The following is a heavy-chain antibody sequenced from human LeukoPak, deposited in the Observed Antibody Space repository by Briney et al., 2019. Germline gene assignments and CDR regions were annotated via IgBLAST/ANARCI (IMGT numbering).Heavy chain of an antibody. J-gene: IGHJ4*02. V-gene: IGHV3-23*01. D-gene: IGHD6-13*01. CDR1: GFTFSSYW. CDR2: ISGSGGST. Sequence: GGSLRLSCAASGFTFSSYWMNWARQAPGKGLEWVSAISGSGGSTYYADSVKGRFTISRDNSKNTLYLQMNSLRAEDTAVYYCTPGGGSSWHDYWGQGTLVTVAS. CDR3: TPGGGSSWHDY.